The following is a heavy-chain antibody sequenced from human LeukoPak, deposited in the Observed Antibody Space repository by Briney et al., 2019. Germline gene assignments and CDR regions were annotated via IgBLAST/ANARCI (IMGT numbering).Heavy chain of an antibody. Sequence: SETLSLTCTVSGASIRSSGYFWGWIRQPPGKGLEWIGTFDYRGDTFYNPSLRSRVSISADTAKNHFSLKLTSVTAADTAVYFCVRRNSCGYHGSEYFDYWGQGTLVAVSS. J-gene: IGHJ4*02. CDR3: VRRNSCGYHGSEYFDY. V-gene: IGHV4-39*02. D-gene: IGHD3-16*02. CDR1: GASIRSSGYF. CDR2: FDYRGDT.